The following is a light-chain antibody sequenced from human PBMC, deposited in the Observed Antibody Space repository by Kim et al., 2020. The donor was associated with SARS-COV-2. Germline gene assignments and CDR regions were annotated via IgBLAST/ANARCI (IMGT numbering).Light chain of an antibody. Sequence: SPSVGDRVTITSRASQGISFALAWYQQKPGQAPILPIYDASSFASAVPSRFSGSGSAADFTLTISRLQPEDFATYYCQQFDSYPLTFGQGTKLEI. J-gene: IGKJ2*01. CDR2: DAS. V-gene: IGKV1-13*02. CDR3: QQFDSYPLT. CDR1: QGISFA.